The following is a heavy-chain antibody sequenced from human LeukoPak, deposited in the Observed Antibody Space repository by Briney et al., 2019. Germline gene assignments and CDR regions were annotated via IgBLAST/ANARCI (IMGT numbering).Heavy chain of an antibody. CDR2: IIPIFGIA. D-gene: IGHD4-23*01. J-gene: IGHJ6*02. CDR1: GGTFSSYA. V-gene: IGHV1-69*04. CDR3: ARLVPTTVVTPGYYYGMDV. Sequence: SVTVSCKASGGTFSSYAISWVRQAPGQGLEWMGRIIPIFGIANYAQKFQGRVTITADKSTSTAYMELSSLRSDDTAVYYCARLVPTTVVTPGYYYGMDVWGQGTTVTVSS.